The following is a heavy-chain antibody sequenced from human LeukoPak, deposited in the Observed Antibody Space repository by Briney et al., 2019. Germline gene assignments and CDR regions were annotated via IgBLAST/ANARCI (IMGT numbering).Heavy chain of an antibody. CDR3: ARGMRSYNILTGYYCFDP. J-gene: IGHJ5*02. D-gene: IGHD3-9*01. CDR1: GYTFTSYG. V-gene: IGHV1-8*03. CDR2: MNPNSGNT. Sequence: ASVKVSCKASGYTFTSYGISWVRQAPGQGLEWMGWMNPNSGNTGYAQKFQGRVTFTRNTSINTAYMELSSLRSEDTAVYYCARGMRSYNILTGYYCFDPWGQGTLVTVSS.